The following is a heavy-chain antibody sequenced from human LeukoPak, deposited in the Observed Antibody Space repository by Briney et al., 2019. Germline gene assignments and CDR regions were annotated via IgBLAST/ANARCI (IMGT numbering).Heavy chain of an antibody. CDR1: GFTFSSYG. D-gene: IGHD2-2*01. J-gene: IGHJ4*02. CDR2: IRYDGSNK. CDR3: AKDLVQYCSSTSCFLDY. V-gene: IGHV3-30*02. Sequence: GGSLRLSCAASGFTFSSYGMHWVRQAPGTGLEWVAFIRYDGSNKYYADSVKGRFTISRDNSKNTLYLQMNSLRAEDTAVYYFAKDLVQYCSSTSCFLDYWGQGTLVTVSS.